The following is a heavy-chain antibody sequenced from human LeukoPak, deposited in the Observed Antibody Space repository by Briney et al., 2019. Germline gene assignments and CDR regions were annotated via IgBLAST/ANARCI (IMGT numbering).Heavy chain of an antibody. J-gene: IGHJ3*02. CDR2: ISYDGSNK. Sequence: AGRSLRLSCAASGFTFSSYGMHWVRQAPGKGLEWVAVISYDGSNKYYADSVKGRFTISRDNSKNTLYLQMNSLRAEDTAVYYCARGRGTITMIVVEMVDAFDIWGQGTMVTVSS. CDR3: ARGRGTITMIVVEMVDAFDI. CDR1: GFTFSSYG. D-gene: IGHD3-22*01. V-gene: IGHV3-30*03.